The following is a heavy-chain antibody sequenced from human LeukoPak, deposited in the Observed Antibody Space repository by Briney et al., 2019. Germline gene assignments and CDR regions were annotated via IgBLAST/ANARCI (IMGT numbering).Heavy chain of an antibody. J-gene: IGHJ5*02. D-gene: IGHD3-10*01. CDR1: GGSFSGYY. CDR3: ARDYLRWFDP. CDR2: INHSGST. Sequence: SETLSLTCAVYGGSFSGYYWSWIRQPPGKGLEWIGEINHSGSTNYNPSLKSRVTIVDTSKNQFSLKLSSVTAADTAVYYCARDYLRWFDPWGQGTLVTVSS. V-gene: IGHV4-34*01.